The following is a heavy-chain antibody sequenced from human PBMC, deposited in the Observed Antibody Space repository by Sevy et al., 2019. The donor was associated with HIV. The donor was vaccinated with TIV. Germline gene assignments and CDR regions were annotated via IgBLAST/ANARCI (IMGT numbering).Heavy chain of an antibody. J-gene: IGHJ4*02. CDR3: TRDRSYGYFDS. Sequence: GGSLRLSCSASGFTNDFWMSWVRQAPGKALEWVANLKQDGSEMFYVDSVEGRFIISRDNAKNSIYLQMNTLRVEDTAVYYCTRDRSYGYFDSWGQGTLVTVSS. CDR2: LKQDGSEM. CDR1: GFTNDFW. D-gene: IGHD5-18*01. V-gene: IGHV3-7*01.